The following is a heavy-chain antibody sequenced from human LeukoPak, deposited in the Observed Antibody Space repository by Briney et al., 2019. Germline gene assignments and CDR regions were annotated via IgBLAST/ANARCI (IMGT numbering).Heavy chain of an antibody. CDR3: ARDLWDYDSSGLGGWFDP. CDR1: GYTFTSYG. V-gene: IGHV1-18*01. D-gene: IGHD3-22*01. CDR2: ISAYNGNT. J-gene: IGHJ5*02. Sequence: ASVKVTCKASGYTFTSYGISWVRQAPGQGLEWMGWISAYNGNTNYAQKLQGRVTMTTDTSTSTAYMELRSLRSDDTAVYYCARDLWDYDSSGLGGWFDPWGQGTLVTVSS.